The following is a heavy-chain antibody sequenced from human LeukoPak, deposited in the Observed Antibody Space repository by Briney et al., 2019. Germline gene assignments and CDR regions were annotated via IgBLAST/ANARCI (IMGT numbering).Heavy chain of an antibody. CDR1: GGSISSYS. V-gene: IGHV4-4*07. Sequence: SETLSLICTVSGGSISSYSWSWIRQPAGKGLEWIGRIYSTGSTNYNPSLKSRVTMSLDTSKNQFSLKVSSVTAADTAVYYCASMGYTYGHNYYYMDVWGKGITVTISS. D-gene: IGHD5-18*01. CDR3: ASMGYTYGHNYYYMDV. CDR2: IYSTGST. J-gene: IGHJ6*03.